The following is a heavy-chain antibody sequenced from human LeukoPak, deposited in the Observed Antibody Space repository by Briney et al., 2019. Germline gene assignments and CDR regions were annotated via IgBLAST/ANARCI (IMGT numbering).Heavy chain of an antibody. CDR2: IKHDGSEK. J-gene: IGHJ4*02. CDR3: GTRAY. Sequence: PGGSLRLSCSASGFTFSSYSMHWVRQAPGKGLEWVANIKHDGSEKYYVDSVKGRFTVSRDNAKNSLFLQMNSLRAEDTAVYYCGTRAYWGQGTLVTVSS. V-gene: IGHV3-7*01. CDR1: GFTFSSYS.